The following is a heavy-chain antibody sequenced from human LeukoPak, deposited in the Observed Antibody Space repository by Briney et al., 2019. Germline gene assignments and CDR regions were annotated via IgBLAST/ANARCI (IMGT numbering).Heavy chain of an antibody. CDR1: GFTFSSYA. V-gene: IGHV3-23*01. J-gene: IGHJ6*02. CDR3: AKDLLNGDYVSYYYGMDV. CDR2: ISGSGGST. Sequence: GGSLRLSCAASGFTFSSYAMGWVRQAPGKGLEWVSAISGSGGSTYYADSVKGRFTISRDNSKNTLYLQMNSLRAEDTAVYYCAKDLLNGDYVSYYYGMDVWGQGTTVTVSS. D-gene: IGHD4-17*01.